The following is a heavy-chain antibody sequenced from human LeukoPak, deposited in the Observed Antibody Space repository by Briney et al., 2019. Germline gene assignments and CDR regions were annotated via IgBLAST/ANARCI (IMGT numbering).Heavy chain of an antibody. CDR2: IRRSGGST. J-gene: IGHJ4*02. D-gene: IGHD6-19*01. V-gene: IGHV3-23*01. CDR3: AKTYSSGWYPDY. Sequence: GGSLRLSCAASGFTFSSYAMNWVRQAPGKGLEWVSTIRRSGGSTYYADSVKGRFTISRDNSKNTLYLQMNSLRAEDTAVYYCAKTYSSGWYPDYWGQGTLVTVSS. CDR1: GFTFSSYA.